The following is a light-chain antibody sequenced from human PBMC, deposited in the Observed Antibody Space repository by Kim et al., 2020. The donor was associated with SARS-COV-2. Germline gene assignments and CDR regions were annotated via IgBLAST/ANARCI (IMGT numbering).Light chain of an antibody. Sequence: VSPGQTASITYSGDKLGDRYACWYQQKPGQSPVLVIYQDSKRPSGIPERFSGSNSGNTATLSISGTQTMDEADYFCQAWDSSTGVFGGGTQLTVL. CDR1: KLGDRY. J-gene: IGLJ3*02. CDR3: QAWDSSTGV. V-gene: IGLV3-1*01. CDR2: QDS.